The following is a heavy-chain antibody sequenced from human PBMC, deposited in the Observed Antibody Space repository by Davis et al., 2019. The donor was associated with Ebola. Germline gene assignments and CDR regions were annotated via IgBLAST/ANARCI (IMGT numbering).Heavy chain of an antibody. Sequence: MPGGSLRLSCAVYGGSFSGYYWSWIRQPPGKGLEWIGEINHSGSTNYNPSLKSRVTISVDTSKNQFSLKLSSVTAADTAVYYCARGPKWLRGSYYYYYGMDVWGQGTTVTVSS. V-gene: IGHV4-34*01. D-gene: IGHD5-12*01. CDR2: INHSGST. CDR1: GGSFSGYY. J-gene: IGHJ6*02. CDR3: ARGPKWLRGSYYYYYGMDV.